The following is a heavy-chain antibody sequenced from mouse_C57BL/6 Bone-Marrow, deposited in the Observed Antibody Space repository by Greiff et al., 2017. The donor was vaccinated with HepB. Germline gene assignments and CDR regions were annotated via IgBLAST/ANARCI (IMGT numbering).Heavy chain of an antibody. D-gene: IGHD1-1*01. V-gene: IGHV14-3*01. J-gene: IGHJ2*01. CDR1: GFNIKNTY. Sequence: VQLQQSVAELVRPGASVKLSCTASGFNIKNTYMHWVKQRPEQGLEWIGRIDPANGNTKYAPKFQGKATITADPSSNTAYLQLSSLTSEDTAIYYCAHYYGSSPHYFDYWGQGTTLTVSS. CDR3: AHYYGSSPHYFDY. CDR2: IDPANGNT.